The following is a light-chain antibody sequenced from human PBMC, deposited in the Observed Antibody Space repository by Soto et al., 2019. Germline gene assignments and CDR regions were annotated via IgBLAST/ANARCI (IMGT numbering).Light chain of an antibody. J-gene: IGLJ2*01. CDR1: SSDVGDYNY. CDR3: SSYTSRSTLV. CDR2: EVS. Sequence: QSVLTQPASVSGSPRQSITISCSGTSSDVGDYNYVSWYQQHPGKAPQVMIYEVSNRPSGVSNRFSGSKSGNTASLTISGLQAEDEADYYCSSYTSRSTLVFGGGTKLTVL. V-gene: IGLV2-14*01.